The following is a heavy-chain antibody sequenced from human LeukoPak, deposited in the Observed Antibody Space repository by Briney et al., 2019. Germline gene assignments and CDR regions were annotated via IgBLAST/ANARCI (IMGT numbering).Heavy chain of an antibody. V-gene: IGHV3-48*03. CDR3: AREDRENRPLDY. Sequence: QTGGSLRLSCAASGFTFSSYEMNWVRQAPGKGLEWISYIGNIGNTIYYADSVKGRFTISRDNAKNSLYLQMNSLRAEDTAVYYCAREDRENRPLDYWGQGTLVTVSS. J-gene: IGHJ4*02. CDR1: GFTFSSYE. CDR2: IGNIGNTI.